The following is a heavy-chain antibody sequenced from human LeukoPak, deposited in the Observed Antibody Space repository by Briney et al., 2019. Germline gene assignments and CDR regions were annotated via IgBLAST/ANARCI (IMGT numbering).Heavy chain of an antibody. D-gene: IGHD4-17*01. CDR2: IGGTHSNI. Sequence: GGSLRLSCAASGFTFSIYSMNWVRQAPGKGPEWVSYIGGTHSNIYYADSVKGRFTISSDDAKNSLYLQMNSLRDEDTAVYYCARDRDYAFDSWGQGTLVTVSS. CDR1: GFTFSIYS. CDR3: ARDRDYAFDS. V-gene: IGHV3-48*02. J-gene: IGHJ4*02.